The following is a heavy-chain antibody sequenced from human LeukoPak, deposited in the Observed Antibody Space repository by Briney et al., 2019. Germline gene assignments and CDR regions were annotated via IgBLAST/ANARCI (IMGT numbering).Heavy chain of an antibody. CDR2: ISGYNGNT. J-gene: IGHJ4*02. CDR3: ARSLYDSSGLDY. Sequence: ASVKVSCKASGYTFISYGISWVRQAPGQGLEWMGWISGYNGNTNYAQRLQGRVTMTTDTSTSTAYMELRSLRSDDTAVYYCARSLYDSSGLDYWGQGTLVTVSS. CDR1: GYTFISYG. V-gene: IGHV1-18*01. D-gene: IGHD3-22*01.